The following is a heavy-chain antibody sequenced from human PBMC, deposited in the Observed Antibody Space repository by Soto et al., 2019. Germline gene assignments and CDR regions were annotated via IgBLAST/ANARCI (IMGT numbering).Heavy chain of an antibody. V-gene: IGHV1-18*01. Sequence: GASVKVSCKASGYTFTSYGISWVRQAPGQGLEWMGWISAYNGNTNYAQKLQGRVTMTTDTSTSTAYKELRSLRSDDTAVYYCARDSGVVRYSYYYYYMDVWGKGTTVTVSS. J-gene: IGHJ6*03. D-gene: IGHD3-10*01. CDR1: GYTFTSYG. CDR2: ISAYNGNT. CDR3: ARDSGVVRYSYYYYYMDV.